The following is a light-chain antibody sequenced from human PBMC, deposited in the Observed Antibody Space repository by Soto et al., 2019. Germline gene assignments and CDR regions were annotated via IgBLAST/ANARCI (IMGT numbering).Light chain of an antibody. CDR3: CSYGGFSTFVI. CDR1: RDDVVRYNL. J-gene: IGLJ2*01. CDR2: EAT. V-gene: IGLV2-23*02. Sequence: QSVLTQPASVSGSPGQSITISCIGTRDDVVRYNLVSWYQHHPRKAPKVEIYEATKRPSGVSGRFSGSKSGNTASLTISGLQADDEAHYYCCSYGGFSTFVIFGGGTKLTVL.